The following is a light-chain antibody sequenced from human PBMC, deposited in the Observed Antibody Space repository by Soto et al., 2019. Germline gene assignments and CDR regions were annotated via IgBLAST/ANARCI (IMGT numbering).Light chain of an antibody. Sequence: QSVLTQPASVSGSPGQSITISCTGTSSDVGGYKFVSWYQQHPGKAPKLMIYEVSNRPSGVSNRFSGSESGNTASLTISGLQAEDEADYYCSSYTTSSTRVFGGGTQLTVL. V-gene: IGLV2-14*01. CDR3: SSYTTSSTRV. CDR1: SSDVGGYKF. J-gene: IGLJ3*02. CDR2: EVS.